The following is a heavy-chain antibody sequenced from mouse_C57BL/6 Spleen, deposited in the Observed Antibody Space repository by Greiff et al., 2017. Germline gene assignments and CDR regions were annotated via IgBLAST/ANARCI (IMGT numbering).Heavy chain of an antibody. Sequence: VQLQQPGAELVKPGASVKMSCKASGYTFTSYWITWVKQRPGQGLEWIGDIYPGSGSTNYNAKFKSKATLTVDPSSSTAYMQLSSLTYEDSAVYYCARGLRRVFEAMDYWGQGTSVTVSS. CDR2: IYPGSGST. D-gene: IGHD2-4*01. J-gene: IGHJ4*01. V-gene: IGHV1-55*01. CDR3: ARGLRRVFEAMDY. CDR1: GYTFTSYW.